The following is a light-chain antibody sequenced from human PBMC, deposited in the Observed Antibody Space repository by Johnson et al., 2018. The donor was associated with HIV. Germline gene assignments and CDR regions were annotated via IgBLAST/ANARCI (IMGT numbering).Light chain of an antibody. CDR3: GTWDSSLSKV. J-gene: IGLJ1*01. CDR1: SSNIGNNY. Sequence: QSVLTQPPSVSAAPGQKVTISCSGSSSNIGNNYVSWYQQLPGTAPKLLIYENNKRPSGIPDRFSGSKSGTSATLGITGPPTGDEADYYCGTWDSSLSKVFGTGTKVTVL. V-gene: IGLV1-51*02. CDR2: ENN.